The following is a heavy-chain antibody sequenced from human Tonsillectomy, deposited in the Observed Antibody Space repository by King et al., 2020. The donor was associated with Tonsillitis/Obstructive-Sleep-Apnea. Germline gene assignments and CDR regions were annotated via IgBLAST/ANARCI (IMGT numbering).Heavy chain of an antibody. Sequence: VQLVESGGDLVQPGGSLRLSCAASGFTFRNYWMTWVRQAPGKGLEWVANIKQDGSVKYYVDSVKGRFTISRDNARNSLFLQMSSQRVEDTAQYYCARDGEPLSDEYWYDAFDIWGRGTLVTVSS. V-gene: IGHV3-7*01. J-gene: IGHJ3*02. CDR2: IKQDGSVK. D-gene: IGHD2-8*02. CDR3: ARDGEPLSDEYWYDAFDI. CDR1: GFTFRNYW.